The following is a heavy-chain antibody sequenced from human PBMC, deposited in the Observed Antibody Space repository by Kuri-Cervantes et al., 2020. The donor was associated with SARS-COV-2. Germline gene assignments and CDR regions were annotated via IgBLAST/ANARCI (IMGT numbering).Heavy chain of an antibody. CDR1: GFTFSSYS. J-gene: IGHJ6*03. V-gene: IGHV3-48*01. Sequence: GESLKISCAASGFTFSSYSMNWVRQAPGKGLEWVSYISSSSSTIYYADSVKGRFTISRDNAKNSLYLQMNSLRAGDTAVYYCARDRIAAAGDYYYYMDVWGKGTTVTVSS. D-gene: IGHD6-13*01. CDR3: ARDRIAAAGDYYYYMDV. CDR2: ISSSSSTI.